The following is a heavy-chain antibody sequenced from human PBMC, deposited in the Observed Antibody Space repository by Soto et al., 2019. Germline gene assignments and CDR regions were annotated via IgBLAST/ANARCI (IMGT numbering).Heavy chain of an antibody. Sequence: PSETLSLTCAVSGGSISSGGYSWSWIRQPPGKGLEWIGYIYHGGSTYYNPSLNSRVTISLDRSSNQFSLRLSSVTAADTAVYYCERDIYNKGYLDKGGRGALVTFPS. J-gene: IGHJ1*01. CDR1: GGSISSGGYS. CDR2: IYHGGST. CDR3: ERDIYNKGYLDK. V-gene: IGHV4-30-2*01. D-gene: IGHD3-9*01.